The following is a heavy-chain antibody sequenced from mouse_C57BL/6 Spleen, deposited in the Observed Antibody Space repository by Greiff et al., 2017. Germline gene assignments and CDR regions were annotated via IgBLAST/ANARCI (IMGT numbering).Heavy chain of an antibody. CDR1: GYTFTSYW. Sequence: QVQLQQSGAELVMPGASVKLSCKASGYTFTSYWMHWVKQRPGQGLEWIGEIDPSDSYTNYNQKFKGKSTLTVDKSSSTAYMQLSSLTSEDSAVYYCARRSSHWYFDVWGTGTTVTVSS. CDR3: ARRSSHWYFDV. D-gene: IGHD1-1*01. V-gene: IGHV1-69*01. CDR2: IDPSDSYT. J-gene: IGHJ1*03.